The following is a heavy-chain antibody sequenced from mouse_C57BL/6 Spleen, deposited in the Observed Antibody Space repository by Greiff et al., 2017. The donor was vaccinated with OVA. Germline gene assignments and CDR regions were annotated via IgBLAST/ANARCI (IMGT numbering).Heavy chain of an antibody. CDR1: GYTFTSYW. CDR3: AREGIYYDYDGYAMDY. D-gene: IGHD2-4*01. CDR2: INPSNGGT. Sequence: VQLQQSGTELVKPGASVKLSCKASGYTFTSYWMHWVKQRPGQGLEWIGNINPSNGGTNYNEKFKSKATLTVDKSSSTAYMQLSSLTSEDSAVYYCAREGIYYDYDGYAMDYWGQGTSVTVSS. V-gene: IGHV1-53*01. J-gene: IGHJ4*01.